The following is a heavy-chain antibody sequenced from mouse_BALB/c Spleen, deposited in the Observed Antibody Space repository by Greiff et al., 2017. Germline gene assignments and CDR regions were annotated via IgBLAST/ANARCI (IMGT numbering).Heavy chain of an antibody. D-gene: IGHD1-1*01. J-gene: IGHJ2*01. V-gene: IGHV1-7*01. Sequence: VQLQQSGAELAKPGASVKMSCKASGYTFTSYWMHWVKQRPGQGLEWIGNINPSTGYTEYNQKFKDKATVTADKSSSTAYMQLSSLTSEDSAVYYCESDYYGSGYWGQGTTLTVSA. CDR3: ESDYYGSGY. CDR1: GYTFTSYW. CDR2: INPSTGYT.